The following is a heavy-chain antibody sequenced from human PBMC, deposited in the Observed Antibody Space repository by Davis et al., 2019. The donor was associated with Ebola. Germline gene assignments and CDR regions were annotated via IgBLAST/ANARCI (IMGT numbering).Heavy chain of an antibody. J-gene: IGHJ3*02. CDR2: ISSSSSYI. CDR1: GFTFSSYS. CDR3: AREWELLDDAFDI. D-gene: IGHD1-26*01. Sequence: GESLKISCAASGFTFSSYSMNWVRQAPGKGLEWVSSISSSSSYIYYADSVKGRFTISRDNAKNSLYLQMNSLRAEDTAVYYCAREWELLDDAFDIWGQGTMVTVSS. V-gene: IGHV3-21*01.